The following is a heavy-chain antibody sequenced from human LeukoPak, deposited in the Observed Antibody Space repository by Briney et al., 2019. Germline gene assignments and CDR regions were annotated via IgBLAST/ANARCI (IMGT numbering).Heavy chain of an antibody. J-gene: IGHJ5*02. CDR2: IWYDGSNK. CDR3: ARGIVGATRLRWFDP. Sequence: GGSLRLSCAASGFTFSSYWMSWVRQAPGKGLEWVAVIWYDGSNKYYADSVKGRFTISRDNSKNTLYLQMNSLRAEDTAVYYCARGIVGATRLRWFDPWGQGTLVTVSS. CDR1: GFTFSSYW. V-gene: IGHV3-33*08. D-gene: IGHD1-26*01.